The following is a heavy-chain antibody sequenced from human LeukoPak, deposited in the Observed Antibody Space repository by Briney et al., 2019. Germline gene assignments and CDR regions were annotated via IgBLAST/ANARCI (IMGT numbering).Heavy chain of an antibody. CDR3: ARYSSSLKQLDY. J-gene: IGHJ4*02. Sequence: SETLSLTCAVYGGSFSGYYWSWIRQPPGKGLEWIGEINHSGSTNYNPSLKSRVTISVDTSKNQFSLKLSSVTAADTAVYYCARYSSSLKQLDYWGQGTLVTVSS. CDR2: INHSGST. V-gene: IGHV4-34*01. CDR1: GGSFSGYY. D-gene: IGHD6-6*01.